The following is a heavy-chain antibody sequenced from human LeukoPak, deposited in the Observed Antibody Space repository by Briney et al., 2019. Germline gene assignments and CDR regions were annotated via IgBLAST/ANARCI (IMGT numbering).Heavy chain of an antibody. Sequence: PGGSLRLSCAASGFTLSSYWLSSVRQARGKGLEWVANIKQEGREKYYVDSVKGRFTISRDNAKNSLYLQMNSLRAEDTAVYYCARGTYSSGWGRNYYYGMDVWGQGTTVTVSS. J-gene: IGHJ6*02. V-gene: IGHV3-7*01. CDR2: IKQEGREK. CDR1: GFTLSSYW. D-gene: IGHD6-19*01. CDR3: ARGTYSSGWGRNYYYGMDV.